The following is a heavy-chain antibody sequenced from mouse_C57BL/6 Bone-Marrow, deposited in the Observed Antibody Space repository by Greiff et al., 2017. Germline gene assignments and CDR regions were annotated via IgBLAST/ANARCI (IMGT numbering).Heavy chain of an antibody. CDR2: ISDGGSYT. Sequence: EVMLLQSGGGLVKPGASLKLSCAASGFTFSGYAMAWVRQTPEKRLEWVATISDGGSYTNYTDNVKGKFTLTRDKANNNPYMQMSHLTSEDTAMYYCARGGYFDYWGQGTTLTVSS. CDR3: ARGGYFDY. J-gene: IGHJ2*01. V-gene: IGHV5-4*03. CDR1: GFTFSGYA. D-gene: IGHD1-1*02.